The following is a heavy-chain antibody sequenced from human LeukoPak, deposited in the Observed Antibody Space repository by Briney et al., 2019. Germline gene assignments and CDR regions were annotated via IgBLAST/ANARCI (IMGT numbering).Heavy chain of an antibody. Sequence: GGSLRLSCAASGFTFSTYAMSWVRQAPGKGLEWVAVTSSDLNVKLYADSVKGRFTISRDNSRSTLYLQMNSLRPEDTAIYYCAREGYYGSGSPPSLYFDYWGQGTLVTVSS. CDR1: GFTFSTYA. D-gene: IGHD3-10*01. V-gene: IGHV3-30*03. CDR2: TSSDLNVK. J-gene: IGHJ4*02. CDR3: AREGYYGSGSPPSLYFDY.